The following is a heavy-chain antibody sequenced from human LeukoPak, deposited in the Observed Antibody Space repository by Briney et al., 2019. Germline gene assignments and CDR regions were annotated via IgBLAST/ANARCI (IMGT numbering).Heavy chain of an antibody. CDR2: ISAYNGNT. Sequence: ASVKVSCKASGYTFTSYGISWVRQAPGQGLEWMGWISAYNGNTNYAQKLQGRVTMTTDTSTSTAYMELRSLRSDDTAVYYCARDYYYDSSGYQGAFDIWGQGTMVTVSS. J-gene: IGHJ3*02. D-gene: IGHD3-22*01. V-gene: IGHV1-18*01. CDR1: GYTFTSYG. CDR3: ARDYYYDSSGYQGAFDI.